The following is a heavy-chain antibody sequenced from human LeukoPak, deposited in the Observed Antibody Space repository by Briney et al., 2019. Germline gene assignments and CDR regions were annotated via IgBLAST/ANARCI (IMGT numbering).Heavy chain of an antibody. CDR2: TSGSGGIT. V-gene: IGHV3-23*01. Sequence: PGGSLRLSCAPSGFTSSSCAMNWVRQAPGKGLEWVSGTSGSGGITHYADSVRGRFTISRDNSKNTLYLQMNSLRAEDTAVYYCAKDPTDFDSSGQTYFDYWGQGSLVTVSS. CDR3: AKDPTDFDSSGQTYFDY. D-gene: IGHD3-22*01. J-gene: IGHJ4*02. CDR1: GFTSSSCA.